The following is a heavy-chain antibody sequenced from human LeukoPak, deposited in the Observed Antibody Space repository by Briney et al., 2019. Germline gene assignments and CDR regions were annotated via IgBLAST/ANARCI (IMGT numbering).Heavy chain of an antibody. V-gene: IGHV3-23*01. J-gene: IGHJ4*02. D-gene: IGHD5-18*01. CDR1: GFTFSSYA. Sequence: PGGSLRLSCAASGFTFSSYAMSWVRQAPGKGLEWVSSISGSGGSTHYADSVKGRFTISRDNSRSTLSLQMDSLRAEDTATYYCATYRQIQVPFEFWGQGTLVTVSS. CDR2: ISGSGGST. CDR3: ATYRQIQVPFEF.